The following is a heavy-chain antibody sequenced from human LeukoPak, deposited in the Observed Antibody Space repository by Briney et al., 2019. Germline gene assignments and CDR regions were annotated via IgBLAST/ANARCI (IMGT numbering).Heavy chain of an antibody. CDR2: ILHSGST. D-gene: IGHD3-10*01. Sequence: SETLSLTCAVSGYSISSAYYWGWIRQPPGKGLEWLGSILHSGSTYYNPSLKSRVTIAVDTSKNHFSLKLTSVTAADTAVYDCARDSGVRGEMDFWGQGTLVTVSS. CDR3: ARDSGVRGEMDF. J-gene: IGHJ4*02. V-gene: IGHV4-38-2*02. CDR1: GYSISSAYY.